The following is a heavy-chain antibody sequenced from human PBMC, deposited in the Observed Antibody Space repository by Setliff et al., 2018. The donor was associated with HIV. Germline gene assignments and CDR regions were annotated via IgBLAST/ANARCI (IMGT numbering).Heavy chain of an antibody. J-gene: IGHJ5*02. Sequence: LRLSCAASGFNFNNHAMHWVRQAPGKGPECVAVISDDGSAKYYGDSVEGRFTISRDNSKDTLYLDLNSLRSEDTAVYYCVRDDSNGPNSLDPWGQGTLVTVSS. CDR1: GFNFNNHA. CDR2: ISDDGSAK. CDR3: VRDDSNGPNSLDP. V-gene: IGHV3-30*04. D-gene: IGHD2-8*01.